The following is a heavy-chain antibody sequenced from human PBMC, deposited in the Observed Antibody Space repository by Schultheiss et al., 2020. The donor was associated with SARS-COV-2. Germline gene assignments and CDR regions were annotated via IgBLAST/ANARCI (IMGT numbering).Heavy chain of an antibody. D-gene: IGHD3-22*01. CDR3: AGYDSSGYYAFGY. CDR1: GGSISSYY. V-gene: IGHV4-59*12. Sequence: SETLSLTCTVSGGSISSYYWSWIRQPPGKGLEWIGYIYYSGSTNYNPSLKSRVTMSVDTSKNQFSLKLSSVTAADTAVYYCAGYDSSGYYAFGYWGQGTLVTVSS. CDR2: IYYSGST. J-gene: IGHJ4*02.